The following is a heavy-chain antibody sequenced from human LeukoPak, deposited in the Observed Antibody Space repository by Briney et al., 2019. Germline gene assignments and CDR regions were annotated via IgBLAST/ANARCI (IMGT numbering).Heavy chain of an antibody. V-gene: IGHV1-69*13. D-gene: IGHD3-3*01. CDR1: GGTFSSYA. Sequence: WASVKVSCKASGGTFSSYAISWVRQAPGQGLEWMGGIIPTFGTANYAQKFQGRVTITADESTSTAYMELSSLRSEDTAVYYCARASPYYDYFDYWGQGTLVTVSS. CDR2: IIPTFGTA. CDR3: ARASPYYDYFDY. J-gene: IGHJ4*02.